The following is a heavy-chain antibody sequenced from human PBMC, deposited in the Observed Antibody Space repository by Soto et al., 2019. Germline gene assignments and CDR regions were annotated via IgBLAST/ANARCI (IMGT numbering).Heavy chain of an antibody. D-gene: IGHD2-15*01. V-gene: IGHV4-30-4*01. CDR2: IYYSGST. J-gene: IGHJ5*02. Sequence: SETLSLTCTVSGGSISSGYYYWSWIRQPPGKGLEWIGYIYYSGSTYYNPSLKSRVTISVDTSKNQFSLKLSSVTAADTAVYYCARAPIVVVVAANNWFDPWGQGTLVTVSS. CDR1: GGSISSGYYY. CDR3: ARAPIVVVVAANNWFDP.